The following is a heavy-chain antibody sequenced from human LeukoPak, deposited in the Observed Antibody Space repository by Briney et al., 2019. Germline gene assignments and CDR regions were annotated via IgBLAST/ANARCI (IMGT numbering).Heavy chain of an antibody. CDR3: ARVKVLRFLEWLRSDYYYYYMDV. J-gene: IGHJ6*03. CDR2: IIPIFGTA. Sequence: ASVKVSCKASGYTFTGYYMHWVRQAPGQGLEWMGGIIPIFGTANYAQKFQGRVTITRNTSISTAYMELSSLRSEDTAVYYCARVKVLRFLEWLRSDYYYYYMDVWGKGTTVTVSS. CDR1: GYTFTGYY. D-gene: IGHD3-3*01. V-gene: IGHV1-2*02.